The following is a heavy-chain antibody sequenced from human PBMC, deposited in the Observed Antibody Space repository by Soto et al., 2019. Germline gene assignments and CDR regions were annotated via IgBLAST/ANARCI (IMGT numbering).Heavy chain of an antibody. J-gene: IGHJ3*02. CDR1: GYTFTSYG. V-gene: IGHV1-18*01. CDR2: ISAYNGNT. Sequence: ASVKVSCKASGYTFTSYGISWVRQAPGQGLEWMGWISAYNGNTNYAQKLQGRVTMTTDTSTSTAYMELRSLRSDDTAVYYCARDLISGEVLGDAFDIWGQGTMVTVSS. D-gene: IGHD7-27*01. CDR3: ARDLISGEVLGDAFDI.